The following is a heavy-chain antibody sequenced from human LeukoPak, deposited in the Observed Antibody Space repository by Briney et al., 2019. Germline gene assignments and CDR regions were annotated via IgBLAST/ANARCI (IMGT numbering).Heavy chain of an antibody. Sequence: GGSLRLSCAASGFTLSTYWMNWVRQAPGKGLEWVATIKQDGSEKYYVDSVKGRFTISRDNAKNSLYLQMNSLRAEDTAVYYCARDRSAGLADAFDIWGQGTMVTVSS. D-gene: IGHD3-10*01. CDR1: GFTLSTYW. V-gene: IGHV3-7*01. CDR3: ARDRSAGLADAFDI. J-gene: IGHJ3*02. CDR2: IKQDGSEK.